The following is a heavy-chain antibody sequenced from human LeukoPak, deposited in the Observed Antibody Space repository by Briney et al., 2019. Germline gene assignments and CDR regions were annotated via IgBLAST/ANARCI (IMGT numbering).Heavy chain of an antibody. J-gene: IGHJ4*02. D-gene: IGHD5-18*01. CDR3: AKAGGYSYGYFDY. CDR2: INHSGST. V-gene: IGHV4-34*01. Sequence: SETLSLTCAVYGGSFSGYYWSWIRQPPGKGLEWIGEINHSGSTNYNPSLKSRVTISVDTSKNQFSLKLTSVTAADTAVYYCAKAGGYSYGYFDYWGQGTLVTVSS. CDR1: GGSFSGYY.